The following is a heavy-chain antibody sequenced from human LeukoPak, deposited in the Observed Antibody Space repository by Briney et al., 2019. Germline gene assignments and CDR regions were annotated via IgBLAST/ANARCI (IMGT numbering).Heavy chain of an antibody. CDR1: GFTFSSYA. CDR3: AKDSGRTLGSRDFDY. D-gene: IGHD3-10*01. Sequence: GGSLRLSYAASGFTFSSYAMSWVRQAPGKGLEWVSAISGSGGSTYYADSVKGRFTISRDNSKNTLYLQMNSLRAEDTAVYYCAKDSGRTLGSRDFDYWGQGTLVTVSS. V-gene: IGHV3-23*01. CDR2: ISGSGGST. J-gene: IGHJ4*02.